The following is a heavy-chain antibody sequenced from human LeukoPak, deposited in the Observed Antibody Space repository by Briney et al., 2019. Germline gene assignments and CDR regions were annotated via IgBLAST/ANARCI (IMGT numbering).Heavy chain of an antibody. CDR3: ARGLEGSGYSYGG. CDR2: INSDGSST. Sequence: GGSLRLSCAASGCTFSSYWMHWVRQAPGMGLVWVSRINSDGSSTSYADSVKGRFTISRDNAKNTLYLQMNSLRAEDTAVYYCARGLEGSGYSYGGWGQGTLVTVSS. CDR1: GCTFSSYW. D-gene: IGHD5-18*01. J-gene: IGHJ4*02. V-gene: IGHV3-74*01.